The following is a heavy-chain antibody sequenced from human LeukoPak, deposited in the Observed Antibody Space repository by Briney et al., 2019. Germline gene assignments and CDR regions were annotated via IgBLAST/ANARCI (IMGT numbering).Heavy chain of an antibody. CDR2: LYHSGST. V-gene: IGHV4-38-2*02. CDR3: ARGTPQLERLHWFDP. D-gene: IGHD1-1*01. Sequence: KSSETLSLTCTVSGYSISNAYYWGWIRQPPGKGLEWIGSLYHSGSTYYNPSLKSRVTMSVDTSKNQFSLKVSSVTAADTAVYYCARGTPQLERLHWFDPWGQGTLVTVSS. J-gene: IGHJ5*02. CDR1: GYSISNAYY.